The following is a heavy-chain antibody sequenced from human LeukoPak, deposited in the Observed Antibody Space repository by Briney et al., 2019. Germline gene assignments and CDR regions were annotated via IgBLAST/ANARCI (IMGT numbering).Heavy chain of an antibody. D-gene: IGHD3-10*01. Sequence: GGSLRLSCAASGFTFSSYAMSWVRQAPGKGLEWVSAISGSGGSTYYADSVKGRFTISRDNSKNTLYLQMNSLRAEDTAVYYCAKDLSRVPIHYYGSGSGFDYWGQGTLVTVSS. V-gene: IGHV3-23*01. J-gene: IGHJ4*02. CDR3: AKDLSRVPIHYYGSGSGFDY. CDR1: GFTFSSYA. CDR2: ISGSGGST.